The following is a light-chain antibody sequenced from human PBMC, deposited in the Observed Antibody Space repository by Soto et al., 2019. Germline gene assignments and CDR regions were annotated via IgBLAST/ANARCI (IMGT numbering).Light chain of an antibody. V-gene: IGKV3-20*01. CDR3: QQYDNSPIT. J-gene: IGKJ5*01. Sequence: EIVLTQSPGTLSLSPGERATLSCRASQSVSSSYLAWYQQKPGQAPRLLIFHASTRATGIPARFSGTGSETDFTLTISRLEPEDFAVYYCQQYDNSPITFGQGTRLEIK. CDR1: QSVSSSY. CDR2: HAS.